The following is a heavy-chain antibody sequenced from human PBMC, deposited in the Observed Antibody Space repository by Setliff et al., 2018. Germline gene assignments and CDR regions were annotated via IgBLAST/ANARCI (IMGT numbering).Heavy chain of an antibody. CDR2: INPSGGST. Sequence: GASVKVSCKASGYTFTSYYMHWVRQAPGQGLEWMGIINPSGGSTSYAQKFQGRVTMTRDTSTSTVYMELSSLRSEDTAVYYCARDGGFGELSSGNWYFDLWGRGTLVT. CDR3: ARDGGFGELSSGNWYFDL. D-gene: IGHD3-10*01. V-gene: IGHV1-46*01. CDR1: GYTFTSYY. J-gene: IGHJ2*01.